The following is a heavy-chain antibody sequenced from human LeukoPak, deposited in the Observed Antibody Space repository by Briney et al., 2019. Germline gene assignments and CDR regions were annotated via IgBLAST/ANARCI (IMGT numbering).Heavy chain of an antibody. CDR3: AKGCYYDSSGYPAFDY. Sequence: GGSLRLSCAASGFTFSSYAMSWVRQAPGKGLEWVSAISGSGGSTYNADSVKGRFTISRDNSKNTLYLQVNSLRAEDTAVYYCAKGCYYDSSGYPAFDYWGQGTLVTVSS. J-gene: IGHJ4*02. V-gene: IGHV3-23*01. CDR2: ISGSGGST. CDR1: GFTFSSYA. D-gene: IGHD3-22*01.